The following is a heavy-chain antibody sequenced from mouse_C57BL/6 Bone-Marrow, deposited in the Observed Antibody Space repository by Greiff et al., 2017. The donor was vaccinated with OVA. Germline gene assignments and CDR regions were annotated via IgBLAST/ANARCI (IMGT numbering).Heavy chain of an antibody. D-gene: IGHD2-1*01. Sequence: EVMLVESGEGLVKPGGSLKLSCAASGFTFSSYAMSWVRQTPEKRLEWVAYLSSGGDYIYYADTVKGRFTISRDNARNTLYLQMSSLKSEDTAMYYCTRLLDAMDYWGQGTAVTVSS. CDR1: GFTFSSYA. J-gene: IGHJ4*01. CDR3: TRLLDAMDY. CDR2: LSSGGDYI. V-gene: IGHV5-9-1*02.